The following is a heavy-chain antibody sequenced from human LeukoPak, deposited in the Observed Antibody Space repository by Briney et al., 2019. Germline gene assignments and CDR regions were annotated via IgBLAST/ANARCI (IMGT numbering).Heavy chain of an antibody. CDR2: IYYSVST. Sequence: PSETLSLTCTVSGGSISSYYWSWIRQPPGQGLEGMGFIYYSVSTNYNPSLKSRVTISVDTSKNQFSLKLSSVTAAATAVYYCARSVRGVALGWFDPWGQGTLVTVSS. D-gene: IGHD3-10*01. V-gene: IGHV4-59*01. J-gene: IGHJ5*02. CDR3: ARSVRGVALGWFDP. CDR1: GGSISSYY.